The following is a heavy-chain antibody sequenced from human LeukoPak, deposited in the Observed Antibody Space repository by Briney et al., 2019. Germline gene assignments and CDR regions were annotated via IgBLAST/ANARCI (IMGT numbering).Heavy chain of an antibody. CDR3: ARHRSGSSWFAP. CDR1: SGSFSSYY. Sequence: KPSETLSLTCTVSSGSFSSYYWSWIRQPPGKGLEWIGYIFDSGSTNYNPSLKSRVTISLDTSKSQFSLRLSSVTAADTAVYYCARHRSGSSWFAPWGQGTLVTVSS. V-gene: IGHV4-59*08. D-gene: IGHD6-19*01. J-gene: IGHJ5*02. CDR2: IFDSGST.